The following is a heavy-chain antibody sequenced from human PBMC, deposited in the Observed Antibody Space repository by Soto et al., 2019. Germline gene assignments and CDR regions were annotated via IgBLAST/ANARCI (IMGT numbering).Heavy chain of an antibody. CDR3: ARQPPTWSHNWFVP. V-gene: IGHV4-39*01. Sequence: SETLSLTCTVSGGSIASSSSYYWGWIRQTPGKGLEWIGSIYYSGRTYYNPSLKSRVTMSADTSKNQFSLKLNSVTAADTAVYYCARQPPTWSHNWFVPWGQGILVTVSS. D-gene: IGHD3-3*01. CDR1: GGSIASSSSYY. J-gene: IGHJ5*02. CDR2: IYYSGRT.